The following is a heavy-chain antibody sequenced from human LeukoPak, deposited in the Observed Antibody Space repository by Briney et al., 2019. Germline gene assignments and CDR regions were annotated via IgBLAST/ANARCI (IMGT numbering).Heavy chain of an antibody. CDR2: IYHSGST. Sequence: PSETLSLTCAVSGGSISSSNWWSWVRQPPGKGLEWIGEIYHSGSTNYNPSLKSRVTMSVDKSKNQFSVKLSSVTAADTAVYYCARRHYDNSGFFPHFDYWGQGTLVTVSS. D-gene: IGHD3-22*01. V-gene: IGHV4-4*02. CDR3: ARRHYDNSGFFPHFDY. J-gene: IGHJ4*02. CDR1: GGSISSSNW.